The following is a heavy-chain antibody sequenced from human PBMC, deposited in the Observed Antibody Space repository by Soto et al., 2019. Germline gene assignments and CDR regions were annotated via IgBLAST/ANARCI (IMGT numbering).Heavy chain of an antibody. CDR1: GFTFSSYW. J-gene: IGHJ6*04. CDR3: ARDFRVTIFGVVITHAGMEV. V-gene: IGHV3-7*05. D-gene: IGHD3-3*01. CDR2: IKQDGSEK. Sequence: EVQLVESGGGLVQPGGSLRLSCAASGFTFSSYWMSWVRQAPGKGLEWVANIKQDGSEKYYVDSVKGRFTISRDKAKNSLYLQMNSLRAEDTAVYYCARDFRVTIFGVVITHAGMEVWGKGTTVTVSS.